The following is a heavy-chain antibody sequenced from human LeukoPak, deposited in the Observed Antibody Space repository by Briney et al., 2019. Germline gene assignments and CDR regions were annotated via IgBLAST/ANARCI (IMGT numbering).Heavy chain of an antibody. Sequence: PSETLSLTCTVSGGSLSSYYWSWIRQPPGKGLEWNGYIYYSGSTNYNPSLKRRVTISVDTSKNQFSLKLSSVTAADTAVYYCATSTGTYWGQGTLVTVSS. CDR3: ATSTGTY. J-gene: IGHJ4*02. CDR1: GGSLSSYY. D-gene: IGHD2-2*01. CDR2: IYYSGST. V-gene: IGHV4-59*08.